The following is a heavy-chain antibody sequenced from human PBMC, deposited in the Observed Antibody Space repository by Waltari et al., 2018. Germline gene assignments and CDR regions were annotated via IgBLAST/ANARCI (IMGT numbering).Heavy chain of an antibody. CDR3: ARDSDGGAFDY. CDR2: VYHSGST. V-gene: IGHV4-4*02. D-gene: IGHD3-16*01. CDR1: AGSISSSHW. J-gene: IGHJ4*02. Sequence: QVQLPESGPALVKPSGTLSLTCAVSAGSISSSHWWRWVRQPPGKGREWIGEVYHSGSTNYNPSLKSRVTIAVYKSKNQFSLKLSSVTAADTAVYYCARDSDGGAFDYWGQGTLVTVSS.